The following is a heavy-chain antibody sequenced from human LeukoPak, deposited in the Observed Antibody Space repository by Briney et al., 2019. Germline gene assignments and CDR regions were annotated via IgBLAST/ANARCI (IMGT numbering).Heavy chain of an antibody. CDR2: MNPNSGNT. D-gene: IGHD3-10*01. Sequence: AASVKVSCKASGYTFTGYYMHWVRQAPGQGLEWMGWMNPNSGNTGYAQKFQGRVTFTRNTSISTAYLELSSLRSEDAAVYYCARGSGSYFRDYYYMDVWGKGTTVTVSS. J-gene: IGHJ6*03. V-gene: IGHV1-8*03. CDR3: ARGSGSYFRDYYYMDV. CDR1: GYTFTGYY.